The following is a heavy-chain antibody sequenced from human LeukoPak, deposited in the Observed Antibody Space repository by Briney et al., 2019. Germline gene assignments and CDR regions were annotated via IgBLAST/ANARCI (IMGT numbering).Heavy chain of an antibody. V-gene: IGHV3-30*04. CDR3: ARAIAAAGPYYFDY. Sequence: GGSLRLSCAASGFTFSSYAMHRVRQAPGKGLEWVAVISYDGSNKYYADPVKGRFTISRDNSKNTLYLQMNSLRAEDTAVYYCARAIAAAGPYYFDYWGQGTLVTVSS. CDR1: GFTFSSYA. J-gene: IGHJ4*02. D-gene: IGHD6-13*01. CDR2: ISYDGSNK.